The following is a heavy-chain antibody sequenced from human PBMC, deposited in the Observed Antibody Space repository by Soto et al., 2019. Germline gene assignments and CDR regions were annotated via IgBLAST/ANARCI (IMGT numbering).Heavy chain of an antibody. CDR3: ARVGYPPFDY. CDR1: GFTFSSYE. J-gene: IGHJ4*02. V-gene: IGHV3-48*03. CDR2: ISSSGSTI. D-gene: IGHD5-12*01. Sequence: PGGSLRLSCAASGFTFSSYEMNWVRQAPGKGLEWVSYISSSGSTIYHADSVKGRFTISRDNAKNSLYLQMNSLRAEDTAVYYCARVGYPPFDYWGQGTLVTVSS.